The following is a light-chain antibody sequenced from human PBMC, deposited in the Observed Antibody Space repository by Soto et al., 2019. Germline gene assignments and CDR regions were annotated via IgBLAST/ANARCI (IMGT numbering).Light chain of an antibody. CDR3: LEDYNYPYT. CDR1: QGISND. J-gene: IGKJ2*01. Sequence: AIQMTQSPSSLSASVGDRVTITCRASQGISNDLGWYQQKRGKAPKLLIYAASSLQSWVPSRFSGSEAATDFTLPVSSLQPEDFATYYCLEDYNYPYTFGEVTKLVIK. CDR2: AAS. V-gene: IGKV1-6*01.